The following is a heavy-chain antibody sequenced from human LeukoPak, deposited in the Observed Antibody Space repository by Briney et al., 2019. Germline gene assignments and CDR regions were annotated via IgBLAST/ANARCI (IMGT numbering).Heavy chain of an antibody. CDR1: RYTFTSYA. V-gene: IGHV7-4-1*02. CDR3: ARVYDYVWGSYRPLDY. Sequence: ASVKVSCKASRYTFTSYAMNWVRQAPGQGLEWMGWINTNTGNPTYAQGFTGRFVFSLDTSVSTAYLQISSLKAEDTAVYYCARVYDYVWGSYRPLDYWGRGTLVTVSS. CDR2: INTNTGNP. D-gene: IGHD3-16*02. J-gene: IGHJ4*02.